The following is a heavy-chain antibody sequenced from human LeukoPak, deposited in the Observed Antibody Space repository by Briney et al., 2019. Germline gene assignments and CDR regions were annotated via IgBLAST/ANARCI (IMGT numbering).Heavy chain of an antibody. CDR3: ARSRGRPTD. V-gene: IGHV4-30-4*08. J-gene: IGHJ4*02. Sequence: SQTLSLTCTVSGGSISSGDYYWSWIRQPPGKGLEWIGEINHSGSTNYNPSLKSRVTISVDTSKNQFSLKLSSVTAADTAVYYCARSRGRPTDWGQGTLVTVSS. CDR2: INHSGST. D-gene: IGHD1-1*01. CDR1: GGSISSGDYY.